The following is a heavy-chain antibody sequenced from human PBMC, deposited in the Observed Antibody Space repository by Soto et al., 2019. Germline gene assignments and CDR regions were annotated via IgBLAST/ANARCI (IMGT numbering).Heavy chain of an antibody. V-gene: IGHV3-23*01. CDR3: AKARGSSNPAAGSY. CDR2: ISGSGGDT. CDR1: GFTFSSYA. Sequence: VGSLRLSCAASGFTFSSYAMSWVRQAPGKGLEWVSVISGSGGDTYYADSVKGRFTISRDNSKNTLSLQMNSLRAEDTAVYYCAKARGSSNPAAGSYWGQGTLVTVSS. J-gene: IGHJ1*01. D-gene: IGHD2-2*01.